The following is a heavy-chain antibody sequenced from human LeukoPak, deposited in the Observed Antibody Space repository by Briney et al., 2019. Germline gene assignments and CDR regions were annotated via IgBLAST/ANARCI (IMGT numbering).Heavy chain of an antibody. Sequence: ASVKVSFKASGYTFTSYGISWVRQAPGQGLEWMGWISAYNGNTNYAQKLQGRVTMTTDTSTSTAYMELRSLRSDDTAVYYCARGSYGDYLNNNWFDPWGQGTLVTVSS. CDR1: GYTFTSYG. CDR2: ISAYNGNT. V-gene: IGHV1-18*01. CDR3: ARGSYGDYLNNNWFDP. J-gene: IGHJ5*02. D-gene: IGHD4-17*01.